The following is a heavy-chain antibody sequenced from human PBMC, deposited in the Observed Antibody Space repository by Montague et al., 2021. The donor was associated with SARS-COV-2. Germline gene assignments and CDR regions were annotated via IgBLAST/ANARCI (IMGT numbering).Heavy chain of an antibody. D-gene: IGHD3-9*01. Sequence: PALVKPTQTLTLTCTFSGFSLSTSGMCVSWVRQPPGKALEWLALIDWDDNKFYSTSLKTRLTISKDTSKNQGVLTMTNVDPVDTATYYCARSLYDILTGYYLPFDYWGQGTLVTVSS. CDR3: ARSLYDILTGYYLPFDY. J-gene: IGHJ4*02. V-gene: IGHV2-70*20. CDR1: GFSLSTSGMC. CDR2: IDWDDNK.